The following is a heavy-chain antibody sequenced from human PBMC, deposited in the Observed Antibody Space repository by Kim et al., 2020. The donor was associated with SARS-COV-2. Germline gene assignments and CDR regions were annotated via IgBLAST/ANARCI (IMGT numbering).Heavy chain of an antibody. D-gene: IGHD3-3*01. J-gene: IGHJ3*02. Sequence: LKSRVTIAVDTSKNQFSLKLGSVTAADTAVYYCARAHRGGFLGIIGAFDIWGQGTMVTVSS. CDR3: ARAHRGGFLGIIGAFDI. V-gene: IGHV4-31*02.